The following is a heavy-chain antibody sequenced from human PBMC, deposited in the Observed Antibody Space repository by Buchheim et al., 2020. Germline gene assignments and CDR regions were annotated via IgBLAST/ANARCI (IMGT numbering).Heavy chain of an antibody. CDR2: INHDGSGK. V-gene: IGHV3-7*01. CDR3: ARDTDTGSHYTRLDP. D-gene: IGHD3-10*01. CDR1: GFTFSSHW. Sequence: EVQLVESGGGLVQPGGSLRLSCAASGFTFSSHWMSWVRQAPGKGLEWVANINHDGSGKYYVDSVKGRFAFSRDNAKNSLYLHMNNLRAEDTAVYFCARDTDTGSHYTRLDPWGPGTL. J-gene: IGHJ5*02.